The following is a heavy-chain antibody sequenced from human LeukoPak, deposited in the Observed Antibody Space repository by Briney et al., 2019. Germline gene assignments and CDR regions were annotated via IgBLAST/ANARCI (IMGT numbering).Heavy chain of an antibody. D-gene: IGHD2-8*01. J-gene: IGHJ4*02. V-gene: IGHV4-30-4*01. Sequence: PSETLSLTCTVSGGSISSGDYYWSWIRQPPGKGLEWIGYIYYSGSTYYNPSLKSRVTISVDTSKNQFTLKLSSVTAADTAVYYCARLVITGYTNTWFLFDYWGQGTLVTVSS. CDR2: IYYSGST. CDR3: ARLVITGYTNTWFLFDY. CDR1: GGSISSGDYY.